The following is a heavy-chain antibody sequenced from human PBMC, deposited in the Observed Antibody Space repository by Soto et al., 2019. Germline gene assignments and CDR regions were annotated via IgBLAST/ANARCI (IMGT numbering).Heavy chain of an antibody. D-gene: IGHD6-19*01. CDR3: ATCAGYSSGWYDY. CDR1: GGSISSSSYY. CDR2: IYYSGST. J-gene: IGHJ4*02. Sequence: SETLSLTCTVSGGSISSSSYYWGWIRQPPGKGLEWIGSIYYSGSTYYNPSLKSRVTISVDTSKNQFSLKLSSVTAADTAVYYCATCAGYSSGWYDYWGQGTLVTVSS. V-gene: IGHV4-39*01.